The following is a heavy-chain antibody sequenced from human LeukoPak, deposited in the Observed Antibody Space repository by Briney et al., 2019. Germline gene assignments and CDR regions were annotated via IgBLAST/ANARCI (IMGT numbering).Heavy chain of an antibody. Sequence: GESLRLSCAASGFMFRSFEMYWVRQAPGKGLEWVAYISSGASTMYYADSVKGRFTISRDDAKNSLFLQMNSLRAEDTAIYYCALLAVASDFDYWGQGTLVTVSS. CDR1: GFMFRSFE. CDR2: ISSGASTM. D-gene: IGHD6-19*01. CDR3: ALLAVASDFDY. J-gene: IGHJ4*02. V-gene: IGHV3-48*03.